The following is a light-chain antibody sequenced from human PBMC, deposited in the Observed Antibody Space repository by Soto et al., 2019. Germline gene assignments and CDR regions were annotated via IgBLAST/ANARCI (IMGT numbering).Light chain of an antibody. Sequence: EILMAHSPSTLSVSPGERATISCRASQSVSTNLAWYQQKPGQAPRLILYDTSTRATSIPARFSGSGSGTDFTLTISRVEPEDFAVYYCQQYGPSPPYTFCQGTKVDIK. CDR1: QSVSTN. CDR2: DTS. CDR3: QQYGPSPPYT. V-gene: IGKV3-15*01. J-gene: IGKJ2*01.